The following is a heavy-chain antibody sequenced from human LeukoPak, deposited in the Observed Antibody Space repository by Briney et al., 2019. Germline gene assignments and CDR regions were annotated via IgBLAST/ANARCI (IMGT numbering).Heavy chain of an antibody. Sequence: PGRSLRLSCAASGFTFDDYAMHWVRQAPGKGLEWVSGISWNSGSIGYADSVKGRFTISRDNAKNSLYLQMNSLRAEDTAVYCCARDFEFGSAAGTPNWGQGTLVTVSS. J-gene: IGHJ4*02. CDR2: ISWNSGSI. CDR3: ARDFEFGSAAGTPN. CDR1: GFTFDDYA. V-gene: IGHV3-9*01. D-gene: IGHD6-13*01.